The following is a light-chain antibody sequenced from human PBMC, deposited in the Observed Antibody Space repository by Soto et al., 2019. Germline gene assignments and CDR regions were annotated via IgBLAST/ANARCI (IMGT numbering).Light chain of an antibody. V-gene: IGLV2-23*02. CDR1: SSDVGSYNL. CDR2: EVS. CDR3: CSYAGSITPYV. Sequence: QSALTQPASVSGSPGQSITISCTGTSSDVGSYNLVSWYQQHPGKAPKLMIYEVSKRPSGVSNRFPGSKSGNTASLTISGLQAEDESDYSCCSYAGSITPYVFVTRSMV. J-gene: IGLJ1*01.